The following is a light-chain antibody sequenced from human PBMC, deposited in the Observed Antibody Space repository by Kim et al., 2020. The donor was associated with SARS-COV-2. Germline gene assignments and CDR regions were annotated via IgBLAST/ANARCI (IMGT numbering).Light chain of an antibody. V-gene: IGKV4-1*01. J-gene: IGKJ4*01. CDR2: WAS. CDR1: QSVLYSSNNKNY. CDR3: QQYYSTPIT. Sequence: DIVMTQSPDSLAVSLGERATINCKSSQSVLYSSNNKNYLAWYQQKPGQPPKLLIYWASTRESGVPDRFSGSGSGTDFTLTISSLQAEDVAGYYYQQYYSTPITFGGATKVDIK.